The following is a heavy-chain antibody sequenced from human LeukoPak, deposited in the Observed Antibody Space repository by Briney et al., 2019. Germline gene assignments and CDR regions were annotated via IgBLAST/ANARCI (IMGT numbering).Heavy chain of an antibody. CDR2: IYHTGRT. CDR1: GDSISNSNW. Sequence: SETLSLTCAVSGDSISNSNWWIWVRQSPGKGPEWIGEIYHTGRTNYNPSLKSRVTISVDKSKNQFSLKLSSVTAADTAVYYCARGRRLWLMFGYYFDYWGQGTLVTVSS. CDR3: ARGRRLWLMFGYYFDY. J-gene: IGHJ4*02. D-gene: IGHD5-18*01. V-gene: IGHV4-4*02.